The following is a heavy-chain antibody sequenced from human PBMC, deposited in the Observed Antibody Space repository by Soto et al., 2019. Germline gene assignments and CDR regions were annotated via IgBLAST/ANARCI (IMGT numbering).Heavy chain of an antibody. CDR2: GFHSGST. Sequence: QLLESGPGLLKPSETLSLTCTVSGGSIASGSYYWDWIRQAPGKGLEWIGSGFHSGSTYYNPSLKSRVTIFVDTSKNEFSLTLRSVSAADTAVYHCVRVRVGPIWNNYERLGAMDLWGQGTTVIVSS. V-gene: IGHV4-39*02. CDR1: GGSIASGSYY. J-gene: IGHJ6*02. CDR3: VRVRVGPIWNNYERLGAMDL. D-gene: IGHD3-16*01.